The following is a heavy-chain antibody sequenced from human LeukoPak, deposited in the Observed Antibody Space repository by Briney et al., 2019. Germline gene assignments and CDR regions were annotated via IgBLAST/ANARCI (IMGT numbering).Heavy chain of an antibody. CDR3: ARGRYMDV. V-gene: IGHV1-8*03. CDR2: MNPKSGDT. Sequence: GASMEVSCKASGYIFIDYEINWVRQATGQGLEWMGWMNPKSGDTGYEQKFKGRVTITRDSSIRTAYMELSSLRSEDTALYYCARGRYMDVWGKGTSVTVS. CDR1: GYIFIDYE. J-gene: IGHJ6*03.